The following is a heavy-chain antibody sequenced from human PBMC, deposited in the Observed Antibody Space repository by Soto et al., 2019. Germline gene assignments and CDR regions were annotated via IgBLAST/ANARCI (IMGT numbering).Heavy chain of an antibody. Sequence: GGSLRLSCAASGFTFSSYAMSWVRQAPGKGLEWVSAISGSGGSTYYADSVKGRFTISRDNSKNTLYLQMNSLRAEDTAVYYCAKGHSYEDLYYYYYMDVWGKGTTVTVSS. J-gene: IGHJ6*03. CDR3: AKGHSYEDLYYYYYMDV. CDR1: GFTFSSYA. CDR2: ISGSGGST. V-gene: IGHV3-23*01. D-gene: IGHD5-18*01.